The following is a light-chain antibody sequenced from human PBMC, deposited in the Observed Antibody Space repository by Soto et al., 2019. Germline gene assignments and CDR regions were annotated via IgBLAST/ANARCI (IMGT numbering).Light chain of an antibody. J-gene: IGKJ5*01. CDR1: QGISSY. Sequence: AIRMTQSPSSLSASTGDRVTITCRARQGISSYLAWYQQKPGKAPKLLIYAASTLQSGVPSRFSGSGSGTDFTLTISCLQSEDFATYYCQQYYSYLAITFGQGTRLEIK. CDR3: QQYYSYLAIT. CDR2: AAS. V-gene: IGKV1-8*01.